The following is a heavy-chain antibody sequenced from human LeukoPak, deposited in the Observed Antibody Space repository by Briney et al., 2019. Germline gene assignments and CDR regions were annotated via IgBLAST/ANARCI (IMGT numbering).Heavy chain of an antibody. CDR1: GGSISSSSYY. CDR3: ARPDSAYSWFDP. J-gene: IGHJ5*02. Sequence: SETLSLTCTVSGGSISSSSYYWGWIRQPPGTGLEWIGSIYYSGSTYYNPSLKRRVTISVDTSKNQFSLKLSSVTAADTAVYYCARPDSAYSWFDPWGQGILVTVSS. D-gene: IGHD2-15*01. V-gene: IGHV4-39*01. CDR2: IYYSGST.